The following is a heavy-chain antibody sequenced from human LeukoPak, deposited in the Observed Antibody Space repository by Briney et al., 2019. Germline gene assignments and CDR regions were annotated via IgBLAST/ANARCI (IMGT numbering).Heavy chain of an antibody. CDR1: GFTFSSYW. CDR3: ASELINYDSSQFDY. V-gene: IGHV3-7*01. CDR2: IKQDGSEK. Sequence: GGSLRLSCAASGFTFSSYWMSWVRQAPGKGLEWVANIKQDGSEKYYVDSVKGRFTTSRDNAKNSLYLQMNSLRAEDTAVYYCASELINYDSSQFDYWGQGTLVTVSS. D-gene: IGHD3-22*01. J-gene: IGHJ4*02.